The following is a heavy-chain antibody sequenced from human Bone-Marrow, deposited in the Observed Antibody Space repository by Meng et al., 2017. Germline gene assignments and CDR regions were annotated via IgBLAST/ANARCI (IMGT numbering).Heavy chain of an antibody. D-gene: IGHD6-13*01. CDR2: IKSNSDGGTT. J-gene: IGHJ4*02. Sequence: EVQVVGPGRGLVKPGVSLTLSCAASGFSFTDAWMSWVRQAPGKGLEWVGRIKSNSDGGTTDYAAPVKGRFTISRDDSKNTLYLQMNSLITEDTAVYFCATGAAAADHWGQGTLVTVSS. V-gene: IGHV3-15*01. CDR1: GFSFTDAW. CDR3: ATGAAAADH.